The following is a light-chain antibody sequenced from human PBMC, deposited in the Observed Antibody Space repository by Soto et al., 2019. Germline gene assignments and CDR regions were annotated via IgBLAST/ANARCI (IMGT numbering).Light chain of an antibody. V-gene: IGKV3-15*01. J-gene: IGKJ4*01. Sequence: SPRNLALSRERIATGSCSASQSFGSNLALYQHKPGQAPTLLISDACTRATGVPATFSGSGSGTEFTLTISSLQSDDFAIYYCQHYNMWPHMLSCGGGPKVDIK. CDR2: DAC. CDR1: QSFGSN. CDR3: QHYNMWPHMLS.